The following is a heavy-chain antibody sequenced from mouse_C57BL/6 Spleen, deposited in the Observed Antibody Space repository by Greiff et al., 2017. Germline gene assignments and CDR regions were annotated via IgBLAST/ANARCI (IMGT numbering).Heavy chain of an antibody. D-gene: IGHD1-1*01. J-gene: IGHJ2*01. CDR2: INPNNGGT. V-gene: IGHV1-22*01. Sequence: EVKLEESGPELVKPGASVKMSCKASGYTFTDYNMHWVKQSHGKSLEWIGYINPNNGGTSYNQKFKGKATLTVNKSSSTAYMALRSLTSEDSAVYYCARIYYYGRNYFDYWGQGTTLTVSS. CDR1: GYTFTDYN. CDR3: ARIYYYGRNYFDY.